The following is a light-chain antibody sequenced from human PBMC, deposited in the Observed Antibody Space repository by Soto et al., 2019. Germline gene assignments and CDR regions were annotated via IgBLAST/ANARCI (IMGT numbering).Light chain of an antibody. Sequence: EIVLTQSPGTLSLSPGERATLSCRASESVSSSYLAWYQQKPGQAPRLLIYGASSRATGTPDRFSGSGSGTVFTLTISRLEPEDFAVYYCQHYGSSPPWTFGQGTKVDIK. J-gene: IGKJ1*01. V-gene: IGKV3-20*01. CDR3: QHYGSSPPWT. CDR2: GAS. CDR1: ESVSSSY.